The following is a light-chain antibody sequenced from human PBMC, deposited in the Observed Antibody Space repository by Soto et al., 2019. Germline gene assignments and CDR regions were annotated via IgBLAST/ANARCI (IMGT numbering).Light chain of an antibody. Sequence: QSVLTQPRSVSGSPGQSVTISCTGTSSDVGGYKYVSWYQQHPGKAPKLMIYDVSKRPSGVPDRFSGSKSGNTASLTISGLQAEDEADYYCCSYAGSYFCVFGGGTKLTVL. CDR2: DVS. J-gene: IGLJ3*02. CDR3: CSYAGSYFCV. CDR1: SSDVGGYKY. V-gene: IGLV2-11*01.